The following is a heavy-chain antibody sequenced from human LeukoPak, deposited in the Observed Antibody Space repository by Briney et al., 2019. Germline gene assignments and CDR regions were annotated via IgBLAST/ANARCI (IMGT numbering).Heavy chain of an antibody. Sequence: ASVKVSCKASGYTFTSYGISWVRQAPGQGLEWMGWISAYNGNTNYEQKLPGRVTMTTDTSTSTDYMERRSLRSDDTAVYYCAREGEMACMDVWGQGTTVTVSS. J-gene: IGHJ6*02. CDR3: AREGEMACMDV. CDR1: GYTFTSYG. CDR2: ISAYNGNT. V-gene: IGHV1-18*01. D-gene: IGHD5-24*01.